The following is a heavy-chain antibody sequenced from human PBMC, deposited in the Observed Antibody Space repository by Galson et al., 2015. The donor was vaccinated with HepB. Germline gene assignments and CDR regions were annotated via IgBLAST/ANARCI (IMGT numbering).Heavy chain of an antibody. CDR2: INPSGGSA. J-gene: IGHJ4*02. CDR3: ARDLLDVTVDLPYAAY. V-gene: IGHV1-46*01. CDR1: GYTFTTYY. D-gene: IGHD2-21*02. Sequence: SVKVSCKASGYTFTTYYIHWVRQAPGQGLEWMGMINPSGGSANYAQRFQGRVTMTTDTSTSTVYMELSGLRSEDTAVFYCARDLLDVTVDLPYAAYWGQGTLITVSS.